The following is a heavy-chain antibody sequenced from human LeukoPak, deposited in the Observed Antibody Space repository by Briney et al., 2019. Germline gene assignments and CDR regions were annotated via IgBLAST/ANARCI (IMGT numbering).Heavy chain of an antibody. D-gene: IGHD5-12*01. CDR3: ARGSGYSGYVAY. J-gene: IGHJ4*02. CDR2: ISRTGDTI. Sequence: GGSLRLSCTASGFIFSDYYMSWIRQAPGKGLEWISYISRTGDTIYYADSVKGRFTISRDTAKNLLYLQMNSLRAEDTAVYYCARGSGYSGYVAYWGQGTLVTVSS. V-gene: IGHV3-11*01. CDR1: GFIFSDYY.